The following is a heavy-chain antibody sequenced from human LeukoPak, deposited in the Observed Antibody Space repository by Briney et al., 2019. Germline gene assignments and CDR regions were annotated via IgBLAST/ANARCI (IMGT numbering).Heavy chain of an antibody. D-gene: IGHD6-13*01. Sequence: PGRSLRLSCAASGFTFSTYAMDWVRQAPGKGLEWEAFISYDGSNEYYADSVKGRFTISRDNSDNTLYLQMNSLRAEDTAVYYCARDPYSSSWRFYFDYWGQGTLVTVSS. V-gene: IGHV3-30-3*01. CDR3: ARDPYSSSWRFYFDY. J-gene: IGHJ4*02. CDR1: GFTFSTYA. CDR2: ISYDGSNE.